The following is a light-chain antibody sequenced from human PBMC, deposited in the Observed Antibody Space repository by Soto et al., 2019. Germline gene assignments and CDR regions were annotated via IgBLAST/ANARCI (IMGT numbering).Light chain of an antibody. CDR2: SAS. V-gene: IGKV1-39*01. Sequence: DIQMTQSPSSLSASVGDRVTITCRASQRISTLLNWYQQKAGNAPKLLIYSASSLESGVPSRFSGGGSGSDFTLTIICLQPEDFATYHCLQTFSIPYTFGQGTKLEIK. J-gene: IGKJ2*01. CDR3: LQTFSIPYT. CDR1: QRISTL.